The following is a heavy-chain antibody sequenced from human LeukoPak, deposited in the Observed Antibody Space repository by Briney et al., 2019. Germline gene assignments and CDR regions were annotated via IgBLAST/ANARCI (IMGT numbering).Heavy chain of an antibody. Sequence: GESLKISCKGSGYSFTSFWITWVRQMPGKGLEWMGKIDPSDSYTNYSPSFQGHVTISADKSISTAYLQWSSLKASDTAMYYCAREGGYDSDYWGQGTLVTVSS. D-gene: IGHD5-12*01. CDR1: GYSFTSFW. V-gene: IGHV5-10-1*01. CDR3: AREGGYDSDY. J-gene: IGHJ4*02. CDR2: IDPSDSYT.